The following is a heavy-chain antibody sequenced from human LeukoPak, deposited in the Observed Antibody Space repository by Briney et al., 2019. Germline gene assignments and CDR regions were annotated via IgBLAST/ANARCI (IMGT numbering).Heavy chain of an antibody. D-gene: IGHD3-3*01. CDR1: GFTFSSYW. CDR2: INTDGSST. CDR3: ARDRPTIFGVVYYYFDY. Sequence: GGSLRLSCAASGFTFSSYWMHWVRQAPGKGLVWVSCINTDGSSTSYADSVKGRFTISRDNAKNTLYLQMNSLRAEDTAVYYCARDRPTIFGVVYYYFDYWGQGTLVTVSS. V-gene: IGHV3-74*01. J-gene: IGHJ4*02.